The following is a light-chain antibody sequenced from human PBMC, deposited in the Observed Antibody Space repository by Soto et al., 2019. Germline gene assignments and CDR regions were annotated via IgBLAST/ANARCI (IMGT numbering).Light chain of an antibody. Sequence: EIVLTQSPGTLSLSPGERVTLSCRVSQSVSSNYLAWYQQKPGQAPRLLIYGASSRATGVPDRFSGSGSGTDFTLTISRLEPADFAVYYCQRYGSSRPWTFGQGTKVEIK. CDR2: GAS. J-gene: IGKJ1*01. CDR1: QSVSSNY. CDR3: QRYGSSRPWT. V-gene: IGKV3-20*01.